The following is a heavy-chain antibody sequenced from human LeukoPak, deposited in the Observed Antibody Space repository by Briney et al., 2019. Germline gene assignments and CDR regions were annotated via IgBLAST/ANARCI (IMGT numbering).Heavy chain of an antibody. V-gene: IGHV1-18*01. J-gene: IGHJ6*02. D-gene: IGHD3-10*01. CDR1: GYTFTSYG. Sequence: ASVKVSCKASGYTFTSYGISWVRQAPGQGLEWMGWISAYNGNTNYAQKLQGRVTMTTDTSTSTAYMELRSLRSDDTAEYYCARDGGITMVRGVIIDYYYYGMDVWGQGTTVTVSS. CDR2: ISAYNGNT. CDR3: ARDGGITMVRGVIIDYYYYGMDV.